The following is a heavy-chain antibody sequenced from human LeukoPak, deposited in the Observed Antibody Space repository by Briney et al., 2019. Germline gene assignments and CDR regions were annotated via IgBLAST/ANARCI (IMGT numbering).Heavy chain of an antibody. D-gene: IGHD3-22*01. Sequence: GGSLRLSCAASEFTFSRYSMNWVRQAPGKGLEWVTIISYDGTNKYYADSVKGRFTISRDNSKNTLFLQMNSLRAEDTAVYYCARSNYYDSRSWGFDIWGQGTMVTVSS. V-gene: IGHV3-30*03. CDR1: EFTFSRYS. J-gene: IGHJ3*02. CDR3: ARSNYYDSRSWGFDI. CDR2: ISYDGTNK.